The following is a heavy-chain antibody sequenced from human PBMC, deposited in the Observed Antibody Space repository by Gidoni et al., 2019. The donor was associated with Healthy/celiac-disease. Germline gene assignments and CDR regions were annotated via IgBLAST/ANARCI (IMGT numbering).Heavy chain of an antibody. Sequence: EVQLVESGGGLVKPGGSLRLSCAASGFTFSNAWMSWVRQAPGKGLEWVGRIKSKTDGGTTDYAAPVKGRFTISRDDSKNTLYLQMNSLKTEDTAVYYCTSNDYGDYPEYWGQGTLVTVSS. CDR2: IKSKTDGGTT. CDR3: TSNDYGDYPEY. D-gene: IGHD4-17*01. CDR1: GFTFSNAW. J-gene: IGHJ4*02. V-gene: IGHV3-15*01.